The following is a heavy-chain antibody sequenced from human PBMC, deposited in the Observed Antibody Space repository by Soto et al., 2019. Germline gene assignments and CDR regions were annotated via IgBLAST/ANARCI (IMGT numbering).Heavy chain of an antibody. V-gene: IGHV1-8*01. CDR3: ASSSSGYGDDFDY. CDR2: MNPNSGNT. J-gene: IGHJ4*02. D-gene: IGHD3-22*01. Sequence: ASVKVSCTASGYTFTSYDINWVRQATGQGLEWMGWMNPNSGNTGYAQKFQGRVTMTRNTSISTAYMELSSLRSEDTAVYYCASSSSGYGDDFDYWGQGTLVTVSS. CDR1: GYTFTSYD.